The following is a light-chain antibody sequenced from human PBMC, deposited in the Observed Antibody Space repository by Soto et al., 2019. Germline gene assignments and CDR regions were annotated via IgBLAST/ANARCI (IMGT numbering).Light chain of an antibody. V-gene: IGLV3-25*03. CDR1: ALPKKY. J-gene: IGLJ1*01. CDR3: QSADSTDTYYV. CDR2: KDT. Sequence: SYELTQPPSVSVSPGQTARITCSGDALPKKYAYWYQQKPGQAPVLVLYKDTERPSGIPERFSGSGSGTTVTLTISGVQAEDEADYYCQSADSTDTYYVFGTGTKVTVL.